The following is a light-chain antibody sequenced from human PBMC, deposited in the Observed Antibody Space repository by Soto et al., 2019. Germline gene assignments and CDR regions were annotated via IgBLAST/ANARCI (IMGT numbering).Light chain of an antibody. J-gene: IGLJ3*02. CDR3: CSYAGSRV. V-gene: IGLV2-23*02. CDR2: EVS. CDR1: SSDVGSYNL. Sequence: QSALTQPASVSGSPGQSITIYCTGTSSDVGSYNLVSWYQQHPGKAPKLMIYEVSKRPSGVSNRFSGSKSGNTASLTISGLQAEDEADYYCCSYAGSRVFGGGTKVTVL.